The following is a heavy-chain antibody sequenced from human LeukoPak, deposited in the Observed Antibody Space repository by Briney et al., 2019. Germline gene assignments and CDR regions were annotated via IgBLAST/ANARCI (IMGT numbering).Heavy chain of an antibody. Sequence: GGSLRLSCAASGFTFSTYWMHWVRRAPGKGLVWVSRISTDGSVTTYADSVKGRFTISRDNAKNTLYLQMNTLSAEDTAVYYCARVINSGWLGELSDWGQGTLVTVSS. D-gene: IGHD6-19*01. CDR3: ARVINSGWLGELSD. J-gene: IGHJ4*02. CDR2: ISTDGSVT. CDR1: GFTFSTYW. V-gene: IGHV3-74*01.